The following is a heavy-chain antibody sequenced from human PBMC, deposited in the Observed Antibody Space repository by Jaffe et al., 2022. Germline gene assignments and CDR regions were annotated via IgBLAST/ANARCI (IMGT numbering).Heavy chain of an antibody. CDR2: IIPIFGTA. CDR3: ARLRGRYYDFWSGYYEGFDY. J-gene: IGHJ4*02. D-gene: IGHD3-3*01. V-gene: IGHV1-69*01. Sequence: QVQLVQSGAEVKKPGSSVKVSCKASGGTFSSYAISWVRQAPGQGLEWMGGIIPIFGTANYAQKFQGRVTITADESTSTAYMELSSLRSEDTAVYYCARLRGRYYDFWSGYYEGFDYWGQGTLVTVSS. CDR1: GGTFSSYA.